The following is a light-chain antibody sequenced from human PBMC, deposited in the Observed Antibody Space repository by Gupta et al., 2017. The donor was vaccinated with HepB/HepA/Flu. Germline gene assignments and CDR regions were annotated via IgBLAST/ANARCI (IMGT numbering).Light chain of an antibody. V-gene: IGKV2-24*01. CDR2: GVS. CDR1: EILVHSDGKTY. CDR3: RQSKHFRSI. Sequence: DSVLTQTTLSSPVTLGQPASISCRSNEILVHSDGKTYFNWLQQRPGQPPRLLIYGVSNRCSGVPDRFSGSGAGADFTLKISMVEAEDVGVYYCRQSKHFRSIFGQGTKLEIK. J-gene: IGKJ2*02.